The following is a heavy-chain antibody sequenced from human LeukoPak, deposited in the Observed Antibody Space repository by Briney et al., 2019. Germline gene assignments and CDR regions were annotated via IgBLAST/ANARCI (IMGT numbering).Heavy chain of an antibody. D-gene: IGHD3-22*01. Sequence: ASVKVSCKASGYTFTSYGISWVRQAPGQGLEWMGWISAYNGNTNYAQKLQGRVTMTTDTSTSTAYMELRSLRSDDTAVYYCASSPYYYDNSGYYYWRQGTLVTVSS. CDR1: GYTFTSYG. V-gene: IGHV1-18*01. J-gene: IGHJ4*02. CDR3: ASSPYYYDNSGYYY. CDR2: ISAYNGNT.